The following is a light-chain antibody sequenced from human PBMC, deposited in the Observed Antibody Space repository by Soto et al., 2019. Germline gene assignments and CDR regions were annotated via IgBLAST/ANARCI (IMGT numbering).Light chain of an antibody. CDR2: GAS. J-gene: IGKJ5*01. CDR1: ESISNN. CDR3: QQYNNWPPIT. Sequence: EIVMTQSPVTLSVSPGDSATVSCRASESISNNLAWYQQKPGQAPRLLIYGASTRATGIPARFSGSGSGTEFALTISSLQSEDFAVYYGQQYNNWPPITVGQGTRLEIK. V-gene: IGKV3-15*01.